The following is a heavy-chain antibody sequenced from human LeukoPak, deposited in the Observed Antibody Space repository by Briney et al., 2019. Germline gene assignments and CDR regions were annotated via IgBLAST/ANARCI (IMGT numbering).Heavy chain of an antibody. V-gene: IGHV1-8*01. CDR1: GYTFTSYD. CDR3: ARRGREYYDFWSGYYMDV. J-gene: IGHJ6*03. Sequence: GASVKVSCKASGYTFTSYDMNWVRQATGQGLEWMGWMNPNSGNTGYAQKFQGRVTMTRNTSISTAYMELSSLRSEDTAVYYCARRGREYYDFWSGYYMDVWGKGTTVTVSS. D-gene: IGHD3-3*01. CDR2: MNPNSGNT.